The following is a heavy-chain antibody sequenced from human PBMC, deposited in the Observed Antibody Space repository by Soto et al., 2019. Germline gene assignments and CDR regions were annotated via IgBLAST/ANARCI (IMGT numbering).Heavy chain of an antibody. CDR2: IIPIFGTA. J-gene: IGHJ6*02. Sequence: QVQLVQSGAEVKKPGSSVKVSCKASGGTFSSYAISWVRQAPGQGLEWMGGIIPIFGTANYAQKFQGRVTITADESTSTGYMGLSSLRSEDTAVYYCASRGVGAAVAGTYYGMDVWGQGTTVTVSS. D-gene: IGHD6-19*01. CDR1: GGTFSSYA. CDR3: ASRGVGAAVAGTYYGMDV. V-gene: IGHV1-69*12.